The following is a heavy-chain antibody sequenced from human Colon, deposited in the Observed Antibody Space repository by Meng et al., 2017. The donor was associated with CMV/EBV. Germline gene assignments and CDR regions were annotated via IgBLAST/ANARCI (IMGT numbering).Heavy chain of an antibody. CDR3: VRGGYGSGSQTIDY. D-gene: IGHD3-10*01. CDR1: GFTFSSYA. CDR2: VSYNGFNK. J-gene: IGHJ4*02. V-gene: IGHV3-30*04. Sequence: GESLKISCAATGFTFSSYAMHWVRQTPGKGLEWVAFVSYNGFNKYYLESVRGRFTISIDNSKNAVYLQIGSVRVEDTAVYYCVRGGYGSGSQTIDYWGQGSLVTVSS.